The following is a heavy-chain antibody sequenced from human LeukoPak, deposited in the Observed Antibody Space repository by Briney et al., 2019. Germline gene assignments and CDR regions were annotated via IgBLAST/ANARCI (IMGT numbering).Heavy chain of an antibody. J-gene: IGHJ4*02. CDR3: ARGSNYGVDY. CDR1: GFTFSSYR. V-gene: IGHV3-48*01. D-gene: IGHD5-18*01. Sequence: HSGGSLRLSCAASGFTFSSYRMTWVRQAPGKGLEWLSYISSGSTTMSYADSVKGRFTISRDNARNSLYLQMNSLRADDTAVYYCARGSNYGVDYWGQGTLVTVSS. CDR2: ISSGSTTM.